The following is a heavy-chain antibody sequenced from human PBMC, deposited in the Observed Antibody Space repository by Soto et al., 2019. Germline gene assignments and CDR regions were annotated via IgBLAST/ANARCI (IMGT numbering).Heavy chain of an antibody. CDR1: GFTFSSYE. V-gene: IGHV3-48*03. D-gene: IGHD3-9*01. CDR3: ARAPSLTGYIDY. J-gene: IGHJ4*02. Sequence: GGSLRLSCAASGFTFSSYEMNWVRQAPGKGLEWVSYISSSGGSIYYADSVKGRFTISRDNAKKSLYLEINSLRAEDTAVYYSARAPSLTGYIDYWGQGTLVTVSS. CDR2: ISSSGGSI.